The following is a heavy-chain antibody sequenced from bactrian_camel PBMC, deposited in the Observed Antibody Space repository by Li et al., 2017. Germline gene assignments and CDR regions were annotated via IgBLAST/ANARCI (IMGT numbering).Heavy chain of an antibody. CDR2: IYSDASKT. CDR3: TARYEFGLGACRGVGGLGF. V-gene: IGHV3-2*01. Sequence: HVQLVESGGELVQPGKSLRLSCAASGFTLRNYYMTWVRQAPGKGLESVSSIYSDASKTEYADSVKGRFTISKDNRKNILYLQMNSLTPGDTAMYYCTARYEFGLGACRGVGGLGFWGQGTQVTVS. CDR1: GFTLRNYY. J-gene: IGHJ6*01. D-gene: IGHD1*01.